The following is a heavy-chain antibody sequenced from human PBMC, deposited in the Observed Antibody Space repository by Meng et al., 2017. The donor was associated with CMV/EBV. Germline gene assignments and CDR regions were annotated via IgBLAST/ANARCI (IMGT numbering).Heavy chain of an antibody. Sequence: GRPLRLSCAASGFPFSSSSISWVRQAPGKGLEWVSYISSSSSTIYYADPLKGRFTISRDNAKNSLYLQMNSLRAEDTAVYYCARDHPFIVVVPAASYGMDVWGQGTTVTVSS. D-gene: IGHD2-2*01. CDR3: ARDHPFIVVVPAASYGMDV. V-gene: IGHV3-48*04. CDR1: GFPFSSSS. J-gene: IGHJ6*02. CDR2: ISSSSSTI.